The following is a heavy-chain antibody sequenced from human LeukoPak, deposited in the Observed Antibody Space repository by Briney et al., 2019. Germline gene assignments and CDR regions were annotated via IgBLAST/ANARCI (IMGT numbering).Heavy chain of an antibody. V-gene: IGHV4-38-2*01. CDR1: GYSISSGYY. D-gene: IGHD3-22*01. CDR2: IYHSGST. Sequence: SETLSLTCAFSGYSISSGYYWGWIRQPPGKGLEWIGSIYHSGSTYYNPSLKSRVTISVDTSKNQFSLKLSSVTAADTAVYYCAITTYYYDSSGYPHFDYWGQGTLVTVSS. CDR3: AITTYYYDSSGYPHFDY. J-gene: IGHJ4*02.